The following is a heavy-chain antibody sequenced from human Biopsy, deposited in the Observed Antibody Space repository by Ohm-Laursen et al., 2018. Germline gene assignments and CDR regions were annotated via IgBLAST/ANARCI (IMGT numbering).Heavy chain of an antibody. D-gene: IGHD3-16*01. CDR3: ARESNAKRLGD. CDR2: INPKNGAT. Sequence: SSVKVSCKASGYTFTGYYIHWVRQAPGQGLEWMGYINPKNGATNYEQKFRGRVTVTRDTSINTLYVDLSRLTPDDTAVYYCARESNAKRLGDWGQGTLVTVSS. CDR1: GYTFTGYY. V-gene: IGHV1-2*02. J-gene: IGHJ4*02.